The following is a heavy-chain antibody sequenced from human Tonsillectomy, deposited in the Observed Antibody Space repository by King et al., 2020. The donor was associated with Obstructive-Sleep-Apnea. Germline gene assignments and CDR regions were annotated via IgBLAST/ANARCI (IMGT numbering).Heavy chain of an antibody. Sequence: VQLVESGGDLVQPGGSLRLSCAASGFTFSSYGMHWVRQAPGKGLEWVAFIRYDGSNKYYADSVKGRFTISRDNSKNTLYLQMNSLRAEDTAVYYCAKDLAVAGRREFDYWGQGTLVTVSS. D-gene: IGHD6-19*01. V-gene: IGHV3-30*02. CDR1: GFTFSSYG. CDR2: IRYDGSNK. CDR3: AKDLAVAGRREFDY. J-gene: IGHJ4*02.